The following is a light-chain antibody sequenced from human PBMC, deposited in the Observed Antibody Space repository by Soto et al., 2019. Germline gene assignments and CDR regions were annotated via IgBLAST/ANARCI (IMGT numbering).Light chain of an antibody. J-gene: IGKJ5*01. CDR3: QYYGSSTT. CDR2: DAS. Sequence: EILRTQSPSTLSVSPGERATISCRASQSVSSNLAWYQQKPGQAPRLLIYDASNRATGIAPRLRGSGSGTDFTLTISSVEPEDFAVYYCQYYGSSTTFGQGTRLEI. CDR1: QSVSSN. V-gene: IGKV3D-15*01.